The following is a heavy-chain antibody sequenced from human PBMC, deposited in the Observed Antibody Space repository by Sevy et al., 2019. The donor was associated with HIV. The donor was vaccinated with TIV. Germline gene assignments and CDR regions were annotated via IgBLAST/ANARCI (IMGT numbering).Heavy chain of an antibody. CDR2: IKPKRGGA. CDR3: AREEIVYGMDD. V-gene: IGHV1-2*02. J-gene: IGHJ6*02. Sequence: ASVKVSCKATEYTFIDYYIHWVRQAPGQGLEWMGWIKPKRGGANYAQSFQGRVTMTRDTSLNTTYMQLTSLRGDETAVNDGAREEIVYGMDDWGQGTAVTVSS. D-gene: IGHD2-15*01. CDR1: EYTFIDYY.